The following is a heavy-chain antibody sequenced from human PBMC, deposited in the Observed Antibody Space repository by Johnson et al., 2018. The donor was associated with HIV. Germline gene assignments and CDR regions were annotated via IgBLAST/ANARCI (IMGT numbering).Heavy chain of an antibody. J-gene: IGHJ3*02. CDR3: ARDRIVGADYDAFDI. CDR1: GFTFSSYA. D-gene: IGHD1-26*01. CDR2: ISYDGSNK. V-gene: IGHV3-30*04. Sequence: VESGGGVVQPGRSLRLSCAASGFTFSSYAMHWVRQAPDKGLEWVAVISYDGSNKYYADSVKGRFTISRDNSKNTLYLQMNSLRAEDTAVYHCARDRIVGADYDAFDIWGQGTMVTVSS.